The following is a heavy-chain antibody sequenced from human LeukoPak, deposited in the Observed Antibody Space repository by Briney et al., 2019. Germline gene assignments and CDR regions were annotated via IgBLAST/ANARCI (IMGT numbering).Heavy chain of an antibody. CDR2: IYTSGST. Sequence: SETLSLTCTVSGGSISSYYWSWIRQPAGKGLEWIGRIYTSGSTNYNPSLKSRVTISVDTSRNQFSLKLSSVTAADTAVYYCARDLAAAGTHYYYYMDVWGKGTTVTVSS. V-gene: IGHV4-4*07. CDR3: ARDLAAAGTHYYYYMDV. J-gene: IGHJ6*03. D-gene: IGHD6-13*01. CDR1: GGSISSYY.